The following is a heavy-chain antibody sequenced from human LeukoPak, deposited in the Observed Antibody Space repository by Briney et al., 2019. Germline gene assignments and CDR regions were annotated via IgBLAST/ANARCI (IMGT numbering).Heavy chain of an antibody. CDR2: ISGSRGST. V-gene: IGHV3-23*01. Sequence: PGGSLRLSCAASGFTFSTYAMSWVRQAPGKGLEWVSAISGSRGSTYYTDSVKGRFTISRDNSKNTLYLQMNSLRAEDTAMYYCASVRAYCGGDCYFWGQRTLVTVSS. D-gene: IGHD2-21*02. CDR1: GFTFSTYA. J-gene: IGHJ4*02. CDR3: ASVRAYCGGDCYF.